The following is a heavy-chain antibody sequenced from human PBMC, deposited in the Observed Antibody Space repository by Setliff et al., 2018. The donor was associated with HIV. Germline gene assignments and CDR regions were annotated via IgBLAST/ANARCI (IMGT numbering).Heavy chain of an antibody. Sequence: GGSLRLSCTASGFTFSSYSMNWVRQAPGKGLEWVSSISTSSTYIYYADSVKGRFTISRDNAKNSLYLQMNSLRAEDTAVYYCARLGDYGEDYYYGMDVWGQGTTVTVSS. CDR2: ISTSSTYI. J-gene: IGHJ6*02. D-gene: IGHD4-17*01. V-gene: IGHV3-21*01. CDR1: GFTFSSYS. CDR3: ARLGDYGEDYYYGMDV.